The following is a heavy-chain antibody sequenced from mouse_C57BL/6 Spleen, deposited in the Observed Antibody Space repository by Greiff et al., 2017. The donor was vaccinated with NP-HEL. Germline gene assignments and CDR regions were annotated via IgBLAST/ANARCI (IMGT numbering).Heavy chain of an antibody. J-gene: IGHJ3*01. D-gene: IGHD2-4*01. CDR1: GFTFSDYY. CDR3: AKREYDYDGFAY. V-gene: IGHV5-16*01. Sequence: EVQRVESEGGLVQPGSSMKLSCTASGFTFSDYYMAWVRQVPEKGLEWVANINYDGSSTYYLDSLKSRFIISRDNAKNILYLQMSSLKSEDTATYYCAKREYDYDGFAYWGQGTLVTVSA. CDR2: INYDGSST.